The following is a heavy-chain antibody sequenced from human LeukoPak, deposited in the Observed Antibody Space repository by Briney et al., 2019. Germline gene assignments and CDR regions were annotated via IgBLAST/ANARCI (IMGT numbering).Heavy chain of an antibody. Sequence: SETLSLTCTVSGGSISSGSYYWSWIRQPAGKGLEWIGRIYTSGSTNYNPSLKSRVTISVDTSKNQFSLKLSSVTAADTAVYYCARAPYYFVPPIDSWGQGTLVIVSS. CDR1: GGSISSGSYY. J-gene: IGHJ4*02. CDR2: IYTSGST. D-gene: IGHD3-16*01. CDR3: ARAPYYFVPPIDS. V-gene: IGHV4-61*02.